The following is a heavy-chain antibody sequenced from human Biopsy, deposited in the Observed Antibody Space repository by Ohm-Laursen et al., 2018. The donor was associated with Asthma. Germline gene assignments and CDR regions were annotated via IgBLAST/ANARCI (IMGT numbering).Heavy chain of an antibody. CDR2: INHSGST. D-gene: IGHD2-2*01. CDR1: GGSFGGYY. Sequence: SDTLSLTCAVYGGSFGGYYWSWIRQPPGKGLEWIGEINHSGSTNYNPSLKSRVTISVDTSKNQFSLKLSSVTAADTAVYYCARAGQCSSTSCYNPGWFDPWGQGTLVTVSS. V-gene: IGHV4-34*01. CDR3: ARAGQCSSTSCYNPGWFDP. J-gene: IGHJ5*02.